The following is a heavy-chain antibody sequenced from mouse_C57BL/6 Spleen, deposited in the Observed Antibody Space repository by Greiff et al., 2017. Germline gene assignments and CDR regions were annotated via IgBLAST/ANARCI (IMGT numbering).Heavy chain of an antibody. CDR1: GFTFSDYY. V-gene: IGHV5-12*01. J-gene: IGHJ4*01. CDR3: ARLPYYYAMDY. D-gene: IGHD5-5*01. Sequence: EVQVVESGGGLVQPGGSLKLSCAASGFTFSDYYMYWVRQTPEKRLEWVAYISNGGGSTYYPDTVKGRFTISRDNAKNTLYLQMSRLKSEDTAMYYCARLPYYYAMDYWGQGTSVTVSS. CDR2: ISNGGGST.